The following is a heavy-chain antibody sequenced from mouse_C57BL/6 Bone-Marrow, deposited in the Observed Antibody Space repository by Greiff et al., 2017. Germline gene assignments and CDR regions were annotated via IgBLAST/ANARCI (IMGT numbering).Heavy chain of an antibody. D-gene: IGHD4-1*01. CDR3: ARLGLGSNYYDY. V-gene: IGHV1-80*01. CDR1: GYAFSSYW. CDR2: IYPGDGDT. J-gene: IGHJ2*01. Sequence: QVQLQQSGAELVKPGASVKISCKASGYAFSSYWMNWVKQRPGQGLEWIGQIYPGDGDTNYNGKFKGKATLTADKSSSTAYMQLRSLTAEDSAVYFCARLGLGSNYYDYWGQGTTLTVSS.